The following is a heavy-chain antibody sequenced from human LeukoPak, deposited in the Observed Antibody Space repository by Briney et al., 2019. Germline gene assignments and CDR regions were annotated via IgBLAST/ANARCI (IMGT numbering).Heavy chain of an antibody. D-gene: IGHD2-8*01. Sequence: ASVKVSCKASGYTFTSYGISWVRQAPGQGLEWMGWINAYNGNTNYAQKLQGRVTMTTDTSTSTAYMELRSLRSDGTAVYYCARNRPPPRSCTNGVCYFADYYYYYMDVWGKGTTVTVSS. CDR2: INAYNGNT. CDR1: GYTFTSYG. J-gene: IGHJ6*03. V-gene: IGHV1-18*01. CDR3: ARNRPPPRSCTNGVCYFADYYYYYMDV.